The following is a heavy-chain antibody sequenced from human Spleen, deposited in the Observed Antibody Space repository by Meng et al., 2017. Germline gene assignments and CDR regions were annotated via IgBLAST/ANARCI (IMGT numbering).Heavy chain of an antibody. D-gene: IGHD5-18*01. V-gene: IGHV3-30*01. CDR3: AREVGSYGFVTYYGMDV. CDR1: GFSLSNSP. Sequence: GESLKISCAASGFSLSNSPMHWVRQAPGKGLEWVSVISYDGSNKDYADSVKGRFTISRDNSKNTLYLQMNSLRPEDTAVYYCAREVGSYGFVTYYGMDVWGQGTTVTVSS. J-gene: IGHJ6*02. CDR2: ISYDGSNK.